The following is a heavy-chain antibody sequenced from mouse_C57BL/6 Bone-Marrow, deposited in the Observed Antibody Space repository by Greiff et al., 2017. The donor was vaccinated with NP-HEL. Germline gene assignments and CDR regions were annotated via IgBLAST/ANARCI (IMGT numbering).Heavy chain of an antibody. V-gene: IGHV5-4*01. Sequence: DVQLVESGGGLVKPGGSLKLSCAASGFTFSSYAMSWVRQTPEKRLEWVATISDGGSYTYYPDNVKGRFTISRDNAKNNLYLQMSHLKSEDTAMYYCLYYSNYVAMDYWGQGTSVTVSS. J-gene: IGHJ4*01. CDR1: GFTFSSYA. CDR3: LYYSNYVAMDY. D-gene: IGHD2-5*01. CDR2: ISDGGSYT.